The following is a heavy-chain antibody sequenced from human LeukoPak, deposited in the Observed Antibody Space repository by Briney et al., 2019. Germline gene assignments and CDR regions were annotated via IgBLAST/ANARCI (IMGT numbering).Heavy chain of an antibody. CDR2: IIPIFGTA. CDR3: ARTQVVPAAIPGYYYYYMDV. D-gene: IGHD2-2*02. J-gene: IGHJ6*03. V-gene: IGHV1-69*05. Sequence: ASVKVSCKASGGTFSSYAISWVRQAPGQGLEWMGGIIPIFGTANYAQKFQGRVTITTDESTSTAYMELSSLRSEDTAVYYCARTQVVPAAIPGYYYYYMDVWGKGTTVTVSS. CDR1: GGTFSSYA.